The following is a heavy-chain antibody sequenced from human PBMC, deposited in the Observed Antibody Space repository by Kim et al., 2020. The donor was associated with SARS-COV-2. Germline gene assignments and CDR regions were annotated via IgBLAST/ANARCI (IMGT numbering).Heavy chain of an antibody. J-gene: IGHJ3*02. V-gene: IGHV4-39*01. CDR3: ARHFDYPIAFDI. CDR1: GDSISSTTYY. CDR2: IYYSGSA. D-gene: IGHD4-17*01. Sequence: SETLSLTCSASGDSISSTTYYWGWIRQPPGKGLEWIASIYYSGSAKYNPSLKSRVSISVDTSKNQFSLKLNSVTAADTAIYYCARHFDYPIAFDICGQGTMVAVSS.